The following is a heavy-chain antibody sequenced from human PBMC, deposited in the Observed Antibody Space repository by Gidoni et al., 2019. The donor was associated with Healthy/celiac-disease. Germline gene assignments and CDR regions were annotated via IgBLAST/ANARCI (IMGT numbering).Heavy chain of an antibody. CDR2: IKIKTDGGTT. Sequence: EVQLVESGGGLVKPGGALRLSCAASGFTFSNAWVSWVRPAPGKGLEWVGLIKIKTDGGTTDYAAPVKGRFTISRDDSKNTLYLQMNSLKTEDTAVYYCTTGLLAAAEYYYFDYWGQGTLVTVSS. CDR3: TTGLLAAAEYYYFDY. CDR1: GFTFSNAW. V-gene: IGHV3-15*01. J-gene: IGHJ4*02. D-gene: IGHD6-13*01.